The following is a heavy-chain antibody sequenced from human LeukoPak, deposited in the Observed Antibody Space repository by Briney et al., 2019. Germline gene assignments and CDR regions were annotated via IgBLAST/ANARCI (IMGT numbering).Heavy chain of an antibody. J-gene: IGHJ4*02. CDR2: ISSNGGTT. V-gene: IGHV3-64*02. Sequence: GGSLRLSCAASGFIFSNYGMHWVRQAPGRGLEFVSRISSNGGTTYYADSLKGRFTTSRDNSKNTVYLQMASLRPEDMAVYYCARVPFSSGWYDYWGQGTLVTVSS. CDR1: GFIFSNYG. D-gene: IGHD6-19*01. CDR3: ARVPFSSGWYDY.